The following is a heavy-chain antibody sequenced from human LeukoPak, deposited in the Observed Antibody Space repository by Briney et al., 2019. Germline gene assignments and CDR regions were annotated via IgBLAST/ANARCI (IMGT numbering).Heavy chain of an antibody. Sequence: PGGSLRLSCAASGFTFSSYAMSWVRQAPGKGLEWVSAISGSGGSTYYADSVKGRFTISRDNSKNTLYLQMNSLRAEDTAVYYCAKLPGGYSNGWYVDYWGEGTLVTVSS. CDR3: AKLPGGYSNGWYVDY. CDR2: ISGSGGST. CDR1: GFTFSSYA. V-gene: IGHV3-23*01. D-gene: IGHD6-19*01. J-gene: IGHJ4*02.